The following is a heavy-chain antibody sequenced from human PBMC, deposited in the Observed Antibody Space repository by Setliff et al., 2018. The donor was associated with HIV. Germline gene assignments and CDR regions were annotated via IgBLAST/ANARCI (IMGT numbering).Heavy chain of an antibody. CDR2: VDYTGST. J-gene: IGHJ4*02. D-gene: IGHD2-21*02. CDR3: ARQGNIVVVTSFDY. V-gene: IGHV4-59*08. CDR1: GFTFSTYE. Sequence: GSLRLSCAASGFTFSTYEMNWVRQAPGKGLEWVGNVDYTGSTYYNPSLKSRVTISVDTSKNQFSLRLNSVTAADTAVYYCARQGNIVVVTSFDYWGQGTLVTVSS.